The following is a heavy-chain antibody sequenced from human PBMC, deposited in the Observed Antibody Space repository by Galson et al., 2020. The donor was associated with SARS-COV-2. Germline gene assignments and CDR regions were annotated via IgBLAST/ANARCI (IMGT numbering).Heavy chain of an antibody. CDR3: VREGYNYGIDY. J-gene: IGHJ4*02. CDR2: FYYSGST. Sequence: SETLSLTCTVSGGSISSSSYYWGWLRQPPGKGLEWIGSFYYSGSTYSNPSLESRVTISVDTSKNQVSLKLSSVTAADTAVYHCVREGYNYGIDYWGQGTLVTVSS. CDR1: GGSISSSSYY. D-gene: IGHD5-18*01. V-gene: IGHV4-39*07.